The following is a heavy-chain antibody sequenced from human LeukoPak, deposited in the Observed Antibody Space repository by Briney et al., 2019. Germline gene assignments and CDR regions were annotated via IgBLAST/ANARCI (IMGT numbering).Heavy chain of an antibody. CDR1: GFTFSSYA. J-gene: IGHJ4*02. Sequence: QPGGSLRLSCAASGFTFSSYAMNWVRQAPDKGLEWISVIYFGGITYYADSVQGRFTISRDNSKNTVYLQMNNLRAEDTAVYYCARDGSVSRTFYFDYWGQGALVTVSS. D-gene: IGHD1-1*01. V-gene: IGHV3-66*01. CDR2: IYFGGIT. CDR3: ARDGSVSRTFYFDY.